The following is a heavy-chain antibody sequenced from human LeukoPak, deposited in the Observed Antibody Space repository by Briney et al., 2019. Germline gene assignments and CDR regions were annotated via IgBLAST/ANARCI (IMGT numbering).Heavy chain of an antibody. CDR2: ISSSGSTI. J-gene: IGHJ4*02. Sequence: PGGSLRLSCAASGFTFSSYEMNWVRQAPGKGLEWVSYISSSGSTIYYADSVKGRFTISRDIAKQSVFLQMNSLRVEDTALYYCARLSAMVRGPEDIFYFEYWGLGTLVTVSS. CDR1: GFTFSSYE. V-gene: IGHV3-48*03. CDR3: ARLSAMVRGPEDIFYFEY. D-gene: IGHD3-10*01.